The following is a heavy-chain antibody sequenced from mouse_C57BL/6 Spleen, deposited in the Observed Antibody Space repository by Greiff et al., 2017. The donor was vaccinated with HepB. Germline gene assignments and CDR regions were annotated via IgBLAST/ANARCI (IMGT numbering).Heavy chain of an antibody. CDR1: GYTFTSYG. CDR3: AIPGGRDSSGPTAFAY. J-gene: IGHJ3*01. D-gene: IGHD3-2*02. CDR2: IYPRSGNT. V-gene: IGHV1-81*01. Sequence: VQLQQSGAELARPGASVKLSCKASGYTFTSYGISWVKQRTGQGLEWIGEIYPRSGNTYYNEKFKGKATLTADKSSSTAYMALRSLTSEDSAVYFCAIPGGRDSSGPTAFAYWGQGTLVTVSA.